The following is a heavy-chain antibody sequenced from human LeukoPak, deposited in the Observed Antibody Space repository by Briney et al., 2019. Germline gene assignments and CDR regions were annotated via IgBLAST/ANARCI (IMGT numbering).Heavy chain of an antibody. J-gene: IGHJ4*02. V-gene: IGHV4-4*07. CDR1: GGSISSYY. CDR2: IYTSGST. Sequence: PSETLSLTCTVAGGSISSYYWSWIRQPAGKGLEWIGRIYTSGSTNYNPSLKSRVTMSVDTSKNQFSLELSSVTAADTAVYYCARQNSWDYDSSLKNWGQGTLVTVSS. D-gene: IGHD3-22*01. CDR3: ARQNSWDYDSSLKN.